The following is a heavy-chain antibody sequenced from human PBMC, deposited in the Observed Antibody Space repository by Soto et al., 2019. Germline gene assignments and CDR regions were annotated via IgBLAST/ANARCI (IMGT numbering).Heavy chain of an antibody. V-gene: IGHV4-30-2*05. Sequence: TLSLTCAVSGGSISSGGYSWSWIRQPPGKGLEWIGYIYHSGSTYYNPSLKSRVTISVDTSKNQFSLRLSSVTAADTAVYYCAREIMPLTNDWYFDLWGRGTLVTVSS. J-gene: IGHJ2*01. CDR3: AREIMPLTNDWYFDL. CDR1: GGSISSGGYS. CDR2: IYHSGST. D-gene: IGHD2-8*01.